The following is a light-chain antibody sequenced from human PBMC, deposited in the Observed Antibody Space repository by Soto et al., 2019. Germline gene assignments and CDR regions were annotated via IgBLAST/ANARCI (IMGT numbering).Light chain of an antibody. CDR1: QGIASY. CDR2: LGS. J-gene: IGKJ4*01. V-gene: IGKV1-9*01. Sequence: IQLTQSPSSLSASVGDRVTITCRASQGIASYLAWYQQTPGKAPKLLIYLGSTLQRGVPSRFSGSGSGTDVTLTISNLQPEDSATYYCQYLNSFPLTFGGGTEVEIK. CDR3: QYLNSFPLT.